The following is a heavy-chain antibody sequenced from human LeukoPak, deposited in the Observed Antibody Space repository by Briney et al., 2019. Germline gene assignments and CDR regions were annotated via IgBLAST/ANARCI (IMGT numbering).Heavy chain of an antibody. CDR1: GFTFSSYA. V-gene: IGHV3-23*01. CDR3: AKLRGIPT. J-gene: IGHJ5*02. Sequence: GGSLRLSCAASGFTFSSYAMSWVRQAPGKGLEWVSDINGSGGSTYYADSVKGRFTISRDNSKNTLYLHMNSLRVEDTALYYCAKLRGIPTWGQGTLVIVSS. D-gene: IGHD2-15*01. CDR2: INGSGGST.